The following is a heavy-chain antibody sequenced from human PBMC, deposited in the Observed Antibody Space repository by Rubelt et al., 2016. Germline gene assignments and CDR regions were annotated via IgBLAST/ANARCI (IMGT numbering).Heavy chain of an antibody. D-gene: IGHD5-18*01. CDR3: AKGKNVDTAMAA. V-gene: IGHV4-4*07. J-gene: IGHJ5*02. CDR2: INSRGNN. Sequence: TWVRQPAGKGLEWIGRINSRGNNYYNPSLKSRVTMSVDTSKNQFSLKLSSVTAADTAVYYCAKGKNVDTAMAAWGQGTLVTVSS.